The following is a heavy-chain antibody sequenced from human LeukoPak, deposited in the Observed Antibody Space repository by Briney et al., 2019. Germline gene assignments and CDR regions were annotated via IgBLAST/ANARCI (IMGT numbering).Heavy chain of an antibody. D-gene: IGHD3-22*01. CDR2: FDPEDGET. J-gene: IGHJ4*02. CDR3: ATAKTYYYDSSGYYYFDY. CDR1: GYTLTELS. V-gene: IGHV1-24*01. Sequence: ASVKVSCKVSGYTLTELSMHWVRQAPGQGLEWMGGFDPEDGETIYAQKFQGRVTMTEDTSTDTAYMELSSLRSEDTAVYYCATAKTYYYDSSGYYYFDYWGQGTLVTVSS.